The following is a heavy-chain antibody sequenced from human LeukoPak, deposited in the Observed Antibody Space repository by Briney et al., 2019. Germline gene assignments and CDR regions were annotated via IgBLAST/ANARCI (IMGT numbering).Heavy chain of an antibody. J-gene: IGHJ4*02. CDR1: GFTFSDYY. CDR2: ISSSSSYT. V-gene: IGHV3-11*05. CDR3: ARGLRYSGYSTDY. D-gene: IGHD5-12*01. Sequence: GGSLRLSCAASGFTFSDYYMSWIRQAPGKGLEWVSYISSSSSYTNYADSVKGRFTISRDNAKNSLYLQMNSLRAEDTAVYYCARGLRYSGYSTDYWGQGTLVTVSS.